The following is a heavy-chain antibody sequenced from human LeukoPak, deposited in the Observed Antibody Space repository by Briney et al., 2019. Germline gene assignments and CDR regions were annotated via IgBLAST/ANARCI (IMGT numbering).Heavy chain of an antibody. J-gene: IGHJ4*02. CDR2: SYPGDSDT. V-gene: IGHV5-51*01. CDR3: ALGLGYCSSTSCQLFDY. CDR1: GYSFTSYW. D-gene: IGHD2-2*01. Sequence: GESLKISCKGSGYSFTSYWIGWVRQMPGKRLERMGISYPGDSDTRYSPSFQGQVTISADKSISTAYLQWSSLKASDTAMYYCALGLGYCSSTSCQLFDYWGQGTLVTVSS.